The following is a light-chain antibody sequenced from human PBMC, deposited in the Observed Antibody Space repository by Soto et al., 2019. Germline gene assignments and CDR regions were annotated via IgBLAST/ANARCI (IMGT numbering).Light chain of an antibody. V-gene: IGKV1-39*01. J-gene: IGKJ1*01. Sequence: DIQMTQSPSSLSASVGERATITCRASQSISSNLNWYQQKPGKTPKLLIYAASILQSGVPARFSGSGSGTDFTLTISRLQPEDSANYYWQQSDSTPRTFGQGTKVEIK. CDR2: AAS. CDR3: QQSDSTPRT. CDR1: QSISSN.